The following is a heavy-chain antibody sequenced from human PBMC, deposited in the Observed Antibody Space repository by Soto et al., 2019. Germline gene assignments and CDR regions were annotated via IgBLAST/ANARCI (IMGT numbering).Heavy chain of an antibody. CDR3: AKGSHGSQPYYFDF. V-gene: IGHV3-23*01. Sequence: EVQLLESGGSLVQPGGSLRLSCAASGFTFSNYVMSWVRQARGKGLEWVSAMSGGGTGTYYADSVKGRFTISRDNSKNTLYLQMDDLRAEDTADYYCAKGSHGSQPYYFDFWGQGTLVTVSS. J-gene: IGHJ4*02. CDR1: GFTFSNYV. CDR2: MSGGGTGT. D-gene: IGHD3-10*01.